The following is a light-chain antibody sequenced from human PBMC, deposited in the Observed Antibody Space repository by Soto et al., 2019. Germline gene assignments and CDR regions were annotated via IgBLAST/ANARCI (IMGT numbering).Light chain of an antibody. CDR3: QQSYNTPRT. J-gene: IGKJ1*01. CDR1: ERISNY. V-gene: IGKV1-39*01. CDR2: SSF. Sequence: DIQLTQSPSSLSASVGDRVTITCRASERISNYLNWYQQKPGTAPKLLIWSSFTLPSGVPSRFSGSGSGTDLTLSISGLQPEDFAVYYCQQSYNTPRTFGQGTKVEVK.